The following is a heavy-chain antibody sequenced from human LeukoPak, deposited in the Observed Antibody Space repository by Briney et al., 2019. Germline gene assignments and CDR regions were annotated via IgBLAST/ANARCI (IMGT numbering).Heavy chain of an antibody. D-gene: IGHD2-2*02. V-gene: IGHV4-59*06. CDR2: IYYSGST. Sequence: SETLSLTCTVSGGSISSYYWSWIRQPPGKGLEWIGYIYYSGSTYYNPSLKSRVTISVDTSKNQFSLKLSSVTAADTAVYYCARAPGYCSSTSCYMSRFDPWGQGTLVTVSS. CDR3: ARAPGYCSSTSCYMSRFDP. J-gene: IGHJ5*02. CDR1: GGSISSYY.